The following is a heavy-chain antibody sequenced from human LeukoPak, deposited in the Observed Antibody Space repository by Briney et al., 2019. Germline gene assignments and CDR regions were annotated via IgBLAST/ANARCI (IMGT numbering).Heavy chain of an antibody. V-gene: IGHV1-2*06. CDR3: AKESLFRDFDY. J-gene: IGHJ4*02. CDR2: INPNSGDT. CDR1: GYTFTAYY. Sequence: ASVKVSCKAFGYTFTAYYIHWVRQAPGQGLEWMGRINPNSGDTDYAQSFQGRVTMTRDTSVSTAYMELSGLRADDTAVYYCAKESLFRDFDYWGQGTLVTVSS.